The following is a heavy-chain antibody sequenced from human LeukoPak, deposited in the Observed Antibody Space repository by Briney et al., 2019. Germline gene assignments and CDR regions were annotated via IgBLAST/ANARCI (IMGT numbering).Heavy chain of an antibody. CDR3: ARRRSSTLIDY. J-gene: IGHJ4*02. CDR2: TYPGDSDT. V-gene: IGHV5-51*01. D-gene: IGHD3-10*01. Sequence: GESLKISCKGSGYSFSSYWIAWVRQMPGKGLEWMGITYPGDSDTTYSPSFQGQVTISADKSISTAYLQWNSLKASDTAMYFCARRRSSTLIDYWGQGTLVTVSS. CDR1: GYSFSSYW.